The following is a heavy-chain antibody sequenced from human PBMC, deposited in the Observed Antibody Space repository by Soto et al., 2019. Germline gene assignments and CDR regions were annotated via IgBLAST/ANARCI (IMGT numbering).Heavy chain of an antibody. D-gene: IGHD1-26*01. Sequence: GASVKVSCKASGYTFTGYYMHWVRKAPGQGLEWMGWINPNSGGTNYAQKFQGWVTMTRDTSISTAYVELSRLRSDDTAVYYCARVPGVGATRYDAFDIWGQGTIVTVSS. J-gene: IGHJ3*02. CDR2: INPNSGGT. CDR3: ARVPGVGATRYDAFDI. CDR1: GYTFTGYY. V-gene: IGHV1-2*04.